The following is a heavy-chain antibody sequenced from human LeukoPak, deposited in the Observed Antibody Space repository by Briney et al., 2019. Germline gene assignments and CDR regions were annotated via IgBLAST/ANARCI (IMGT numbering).Heavy chain of an antibody. Sequence: ASVKVSCKASGFTFSSYWMHWVRQAPGQGLEWMGVINPRGDEAVYAQKFQGRVTMTRDTPTSTAYMELSSLGSEDTAIFYCARDQEGFDYWGQGTLVTVSS. V-gene: IGHV1-46*01. CDR1: GFTFSSYW. CDR2: INPRGDEA. CDR3: ARDQEGFDY. J-gene: IGHJ4*02.